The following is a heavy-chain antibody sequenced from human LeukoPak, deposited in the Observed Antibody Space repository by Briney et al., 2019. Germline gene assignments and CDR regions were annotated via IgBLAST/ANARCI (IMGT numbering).Heavy chain of an antibody. D-gene: IGHD6-19*01. CDR3: ARIAVSSGWGYFDY. V-gene: IGHV4-59*01. CDR1: GGSLVSYY. Sequence: PSETLSLTCAVSGGSLVSYYWGWVRQPPGKGLEWVGYIYYSGSTNYNRSLKSRVSMSVDTSKNQFSLKLSSVTAADTAVYYCARIAVSSGWGYFDYWGQGTLVTASS. J-gene: IGHJ4*02. CDR2: IYYSGST.